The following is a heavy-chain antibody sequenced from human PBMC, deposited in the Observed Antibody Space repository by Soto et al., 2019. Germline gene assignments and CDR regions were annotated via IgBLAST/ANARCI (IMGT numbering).Heavy chain of an antibody. D-gene: IGHD3-16*01. J-gene: IGHJ3*02. V-gene: IGHV3-21*01. CDR2: ISVSSTYI. CDR3: ARRKGEGGFDI. CDR1: GFTFSSYS. Sequence: EGSLRLSCAASGFTFSSYSMNWVRQAPGKGLEWVSSISVSSTYIYYADSVKGRFTISRDNAKNSLYVQLNSLRAEDTAVYYCARRKGEGGFDIWGQGTMVTVSS.